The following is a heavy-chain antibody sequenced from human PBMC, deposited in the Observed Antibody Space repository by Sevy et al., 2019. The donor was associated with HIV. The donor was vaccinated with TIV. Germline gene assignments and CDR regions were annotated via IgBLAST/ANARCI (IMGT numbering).Heavy chain of an antibody. CDR2: IYYNGHI. CDR1: GGSITSLY. Sequence: SETLSLTCTVSGGSITSLYWNWIRQPPGKGLEWVANIYYNGHINFNPSLKSRVTLSLDTSKNQFALRLSSVTAADTAMYYCAGENAWGRGYSWGQGTLVTVSS. D-gene: IGHD1-26*01. J-gene: IGHJ4*02. CDR3: AGENAWGRGYS. V-gene: IGHV4-59*08.